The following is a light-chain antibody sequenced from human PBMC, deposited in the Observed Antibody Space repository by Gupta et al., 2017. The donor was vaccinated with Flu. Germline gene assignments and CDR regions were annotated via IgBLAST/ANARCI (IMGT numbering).Light chain of an antibody. CDR2: EAS. J-gene: IGKJ5*01. V-gene: IGKV1-33*01. CDR3: QQYHNIPPVT. Sequence: SSLSASVGDRVTITCQASQDISNHINWYQKKPGKAPKLLIYEASDLETGVPSRFSGSGSGTDFTFTITGLQPEDVATYYCQQYHNIPPVTFGQGTRLEIK. CDR1: QDISNH.